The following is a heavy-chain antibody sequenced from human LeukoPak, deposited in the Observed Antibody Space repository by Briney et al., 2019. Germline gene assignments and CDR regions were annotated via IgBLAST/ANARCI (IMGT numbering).Heavy chain of an antibody. J-gene: IGHJ4*02. CDR1: GFTFSDYY. CDR2: ISSSGSTI. D-gene: IGHD5-12*01. CDR3: ASRGYSGYDHGAH. Sequence: GGSLRLSCAAPGFTFSDYYMSWIRQAPGKGLEWVSYISSSGSTIYYADSVKGRFTISGDNAKNSLYLQMNSLRAEDTAVYYCASRGYSGYDHGAHWGQGTLVTVSS. V-gene: IGHV3-11*01.